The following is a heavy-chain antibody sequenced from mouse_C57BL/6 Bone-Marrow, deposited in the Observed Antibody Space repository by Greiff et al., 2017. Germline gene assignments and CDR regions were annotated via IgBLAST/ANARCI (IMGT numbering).Heavy chain of an antibody. CDR1: GYTFTSYW. Sequence: QVQLQQPGAELVRPGTSVKLSCKASGYTFTSYWMHWVKQRPGQGLEWIGVIDPSASYTNYNQKFKGKATLTVDTSSSTAYMQRSSLTSEDAAVYYCARYSNPYYYAMDYWGQGTSVTVSS. CDR3: ARYSNPYYYAMDY. J-gene: IGHJ4*01. D-gene: IGHD2-5*01. CDR2: IDPSASYT. V-gene: IGHV1-59*01.